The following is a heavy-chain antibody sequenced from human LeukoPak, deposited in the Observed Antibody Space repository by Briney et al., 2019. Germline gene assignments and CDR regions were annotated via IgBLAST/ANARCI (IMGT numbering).Heavy chain of an antibody. CDR3: AQGDSYYDFLLSV. CDR2: ISPGGGTT. CDR1: GFAFGSEA. D-gene: IGHD3-3*01. V-gene: IGHV3-23*01. Sequence: PGGSLRLSCAVSGFAFGSEAMSWVRQSPARGLEWVASISPGGGTTYYADYVKGRFTISRDNSKNSLFVQMNSLRAEDTAVYFCAQGDSYYDFLLSVWGQGTMVTVSS. J-gene: IGHJ3*01.